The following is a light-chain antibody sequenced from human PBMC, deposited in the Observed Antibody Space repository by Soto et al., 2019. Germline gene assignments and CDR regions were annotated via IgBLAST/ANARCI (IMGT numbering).Light chain of an antibody. J-gene: IGKJ1*01. Sequence: EIVMTQSPATLSVSPGERVTLSCRASQSISSNLAWYKHKPGQTPRLLIYAASTRATGIPARFSGSGSGTEFTLTISSLQSEDFAVYYCQQYSNWWTFGQGTKVDIK. V-gene: IGKV3-15*01. CDR2: AAS. CDR1: QSISSN. CDR3: QQYSNWWT.